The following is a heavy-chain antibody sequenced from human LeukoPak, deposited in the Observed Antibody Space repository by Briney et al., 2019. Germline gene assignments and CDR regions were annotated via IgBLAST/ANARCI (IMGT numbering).Heavy chain of an antibody. CDR3: ARRASGSYFLDY. D-gene: IGHD1-26*01. CDR2: ISAYNGNT. Sequence: ASVKVSCKCPGYAFTSSGNSWSWHGPGQGQGWMGWISAYNGNTNYAQKLQGRGTMTTDTSTSTAYMELRSLRYGDTAVYYCARRASGSYFLDYRGQGTLVTVSS. J-gene: IGHJ4*02. CDR1: GYAFTSSG. V-gene: IGHV1-18*01.